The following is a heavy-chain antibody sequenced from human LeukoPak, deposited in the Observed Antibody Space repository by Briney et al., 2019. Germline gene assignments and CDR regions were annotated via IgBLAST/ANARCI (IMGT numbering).Heavy chain of an antibody. CDR1: GGTFSSYA. Sequence: SVKVSCTASGGTFSSYAISWVRQAPGQGLEWMGGIIPIFGTANYAQKFQGRVTITADESTSTAYMELSSLRSEDTAVYYCARADHLRNWGSNYYFDYWGQGTLVTVSS. V-gene: IGHV1-69*13. J-gene: IGHJ4*02. CDR2: IIPIFGTA. D-gene: IGHD7-27*01. CDR3: ARADHLRNWGSNYYFDY.